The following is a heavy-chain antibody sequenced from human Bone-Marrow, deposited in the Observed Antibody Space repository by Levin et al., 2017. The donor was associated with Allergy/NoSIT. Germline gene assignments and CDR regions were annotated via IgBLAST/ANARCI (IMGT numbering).Heavy chain of an antibody. CDR3: AEDAPLVSTVQGYGDS. CDR2: ISGSSDPI. D-gene: IGHD5/OR15-5a*01. Sequence: GGSLRLSCAASGFTFSSYAMTWVRQAPGKGLEWVSAISGSSDPIFYADSVRGRFTISRDNSTNPLYLQMNSLRAEDTAVYYCAEDAPLVSTVQGYGDSWGQGTLVTVSA. J-gene: IGHJ5*01. V-gene: IGHV3-23*01. CDR1: GFTFSSYA.